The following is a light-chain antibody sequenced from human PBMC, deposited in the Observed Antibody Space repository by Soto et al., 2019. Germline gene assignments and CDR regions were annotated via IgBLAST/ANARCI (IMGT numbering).Light chain of an antibody. J-gene: IGKJ2*01. CDR2: KAS. CDR1: QSINSW. Sequence: DIQLTHSPSTLSASVGDRVTITCRASQSINSWLAWYQQKPGKAPKVLIYKASSLESGVPSRFSGSGSGTEFTLTISSLQPDDFATYYCQQYKDYPYTFGQGTKLEI. CDR3: QQYKDYPYT. V-gene: IGKV1-5*03.